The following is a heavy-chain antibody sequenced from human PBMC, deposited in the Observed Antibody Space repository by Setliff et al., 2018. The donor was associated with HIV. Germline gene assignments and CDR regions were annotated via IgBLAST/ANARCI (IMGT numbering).Heavy chain of an antibody. CDR1: GYTLTGYY. J-gene: IGHJ4*02. CDR2: INPHSGNT. D-gene: IGHD6-19*01. V-gene: IGHV1-2*02. CDR3: ARGGALSGLTPPRHTHALGY. Sequence: ASVKVSCKASGYTLTGYYMHWVRLAPGLGLEWMGWINPHSGNTDFAQRFQGRITMTRDTSINTVYMDLSRLTSDDTGIYYCARGGALSGLTPPRHTHALGYWGRGSLVTVSS.